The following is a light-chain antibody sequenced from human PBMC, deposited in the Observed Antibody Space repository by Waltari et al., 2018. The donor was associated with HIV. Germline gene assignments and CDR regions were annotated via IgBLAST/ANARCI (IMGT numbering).Light chain of an antibody. CDR3: QSFDSGLTAVV. J-gene: IGLJ2*01. V-gene: IGLV1-40*01. Sequence: QSVLTQPPSVSGAPGQRVSISCTGSSSNLGAGFDAQWYQQLPGAAPRLLIYDNNSRPSGVPVRFSGSRSGTSASLAITGLQADDEADYYCQSFDSGLTAVVFGGGTKLTVL. CDR1: SSNLGAGFD. CDR2: DNN.